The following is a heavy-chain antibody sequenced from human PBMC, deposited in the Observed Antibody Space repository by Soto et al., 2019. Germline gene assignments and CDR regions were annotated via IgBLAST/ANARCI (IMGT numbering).Heavy chain of an antibody. CDR1: GFTFSSYS. V-gene: IGHV3-48*02. CDR2: ISSSSSTI. Sequence: GGSLRLSCAASGFTFSSYSMNWVRQAPGKGLEWVSYISSSSSTIYYADSVKGRFTISRDNAKNSLYLQMNSLRDEDTAVYYCAYTSPRPGIAAAGATWYPARWYFDLWGRGTLVTVSS. CDR3: AYTSPRPGIAAAGATWYPARWYFDL. J-gene: IGHJ2*01. D-gene: IGHD6-13*01.